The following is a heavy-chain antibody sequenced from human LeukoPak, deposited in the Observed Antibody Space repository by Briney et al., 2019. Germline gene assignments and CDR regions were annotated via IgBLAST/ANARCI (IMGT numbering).Heavy chain of an antibody. CDR1: GFTFSSYA. D-gene: IGHD6-19*01. CDR2: ISYDGSNK. V-gene: IGHV3-30-3*01. Sequence: QPGRSLRLSCAASGFTFSSYAMHWVRQAPGKGLEWVAVISYDGSNKYYADSVKGRFTISRDNSKNTLYLQMNSLRAEDTAVYYCARDGYSSGWTEDYYYYYGMDVWGQGTTVTVSS. J-gene: IGHJ6*02. CDR3: ARDGYSSGWTEDYYYYYGMDV.